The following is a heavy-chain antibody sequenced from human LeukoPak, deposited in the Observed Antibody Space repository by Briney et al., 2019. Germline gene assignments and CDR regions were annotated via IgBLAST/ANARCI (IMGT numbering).Heavy chain of an antibody. CDR2: IYRGGST. J-gene: IGHJ5*02. V-gene: IGHV3-53*05. Sequence: PGGSLRLSCAASGFTVSSNYMSWVRQAPGKGLEWVSVIYRGGSTYYADSVKGRFTISRDNSKNTLYLQMNSLRAEDTAVYYCAKRDYGDYFNWFDPWGQGTLVTVSS. CDR1: GFTVSSNY. CDR3: AKRDYGDYFNWFDP. D-gene: IGHD4-17*01.